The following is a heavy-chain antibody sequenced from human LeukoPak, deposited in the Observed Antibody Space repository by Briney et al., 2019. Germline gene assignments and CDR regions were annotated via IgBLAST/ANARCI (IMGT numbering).Heavy chain of an antibody. D-gene: IGHD3-10*01. CDR1: GFTFSTYA. J-gene: IGHJ4*02. CDR3: AKSSGAYLYGHDYFDY. V-gene: IGHV3-23*01. Sequence: PGGSLRLSCTASGFTFSTYAMTWVRQTPGKGLKWVSIISSVGSSTYYADSVTGRFTISRNNSKNTLYLQMNTLRAEDTAIYYCAKSSGAYLYGHDYFDYWGQGTLGTVSS. CDR2: ISSVGSST.